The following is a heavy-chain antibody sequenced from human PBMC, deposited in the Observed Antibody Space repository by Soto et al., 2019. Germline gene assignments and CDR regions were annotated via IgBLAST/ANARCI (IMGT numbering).Heavy chain of an antibody. V-gene: IGHV4-30-4*01. CDR2: ISRSETT. D-gene: IGHD4-17*01. CDR1: GSSTTSGDYH. J-gene: IGHJ4*02. CDR3: ARRSITVTPDLFDY. Sequence: PSGTLSLTCSVSGSSTTSGDYHWAWIRQAPGKGLEWIGYISRSETTYYSPTLKNRLIISSYFSMNQFSLRLKSVTASDTAVYYCARRSITVTPDLFDYWGQGTLVTVSS.